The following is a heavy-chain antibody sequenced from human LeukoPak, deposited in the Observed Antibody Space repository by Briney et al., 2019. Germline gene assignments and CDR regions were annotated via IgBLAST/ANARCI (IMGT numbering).Heavy chain of an antibody. CDR3: ARIMTTGDNDY. Sequence: GESLKISCAASGFTFSNYGMHWVRQAPGKGLEYVSAINSNGDTIYYANSVKGRFTISRDNSKNTLYLQMGSLRGEDMAVYYCARIMTTGDNDYWGQGTLVTVSS. CDR1: GFTFSNYG. J-gene: IGHJ4*02. D-gene: IGHD3-16*01. V-gene: IGHV3-64*01. CDR2: INSNGDTI.